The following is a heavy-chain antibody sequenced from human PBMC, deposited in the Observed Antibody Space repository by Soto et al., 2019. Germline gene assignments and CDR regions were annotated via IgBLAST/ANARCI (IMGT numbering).Heavy chain of an antibody. CDR2: INPSGGST. Sequence: ASVKVSCKASGYTFTSYYMHWVRQAPGQGLEWMGIINPSGGSTSYAQKFQGRVTMTRDTSTSTVYMELSSLRSEDTAVYYCARGRGMVRGAGYWYSDRWCRGTPVSVSS. CDR1: GYTFTSYY. CDR3: ARGRGMVRGAGYWYSDR. D-gene: IGHD3-10*01. V-gene: IGHV1-46*01. J-gene: IGHJ2*01.